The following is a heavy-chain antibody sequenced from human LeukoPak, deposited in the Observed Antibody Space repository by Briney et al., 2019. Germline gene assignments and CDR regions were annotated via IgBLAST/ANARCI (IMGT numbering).Heavy chain of an antibody. D-gene: IGHD2-15*01. V-gene: IGHV1-2*02. CDR1: GYTFTGYY. Sequence: GASVKVSCKASGYTFTGYYMHWVRQAPGQGLEWMGWINPNSGGTNHAQKFQGRVIMTRDTSISTAYMELSRLRSDDTAVYYCARVLPYCSGGSCYLGYWGQGTLVTVSS. CDR3: ARVLPYCSGGSCYLGY. CDR2: INPNSGGT. J-gene: IGHJ4*02.